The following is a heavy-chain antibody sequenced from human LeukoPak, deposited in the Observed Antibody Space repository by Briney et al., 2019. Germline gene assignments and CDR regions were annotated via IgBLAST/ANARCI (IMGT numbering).Heavy chain of an antibody. CDR2: IYPGDSDT. J-gene: IGHJ5*02. V-gene: IGHV5-51*01. Sequence: GESLKISCKGSGYRFTSYWIGWVRQMPGKGLEWMGIIYPGDSDTRYSPSFQGQVTISADKSISTAYLQWSSLKASDTAMYYCARRRDCSGGSCYSVPRYNWFDPWGQGTLVTVSS. D-gene: IGHD2-15*01. CDR3: ARRRDCSGGSCYSVPRYNWFDP. CDR1: GYRFTSYW.